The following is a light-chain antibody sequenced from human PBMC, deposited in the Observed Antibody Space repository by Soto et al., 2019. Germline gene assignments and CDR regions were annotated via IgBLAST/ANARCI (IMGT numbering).Light chain of an antibody. CDR3: QQYETFSGK. CDR2: DSS. CDR1: QSVSGW. Sequence: DIQMTQSPSTLSASVGDTVTVNFRSSQSVSGWLAWYQQKPGEAPKLLIYDSSALPRGVPSRFSVSGSGTKFTLTIASLQPDDFATYYCQQYETFSGKFGPGTKVDIK. V-gene: IGKV1-5*01. J-gene: IGKJ1*01.